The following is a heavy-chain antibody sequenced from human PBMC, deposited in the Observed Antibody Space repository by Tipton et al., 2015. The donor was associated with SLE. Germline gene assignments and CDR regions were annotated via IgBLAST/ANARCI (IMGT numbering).Heavy chain of an antibody. Sequence: SLRLSCAASGFTFSSYAMSWVRQAPGKGLEWVSAISASGDNTYYADSPKGRFTISRDNSKNTLYLQMTSLRAEDTAVYYCARDGASGDHTYWGQGTLVTVSS. CDR2: ISASGDNT. CDR3: ARDGASGDHTY. D-gene: IGHD2-15*01. V-gene: IGHV3-23*01. CDR1: GFTFSSYA. J-gene: IGHJ4*02.